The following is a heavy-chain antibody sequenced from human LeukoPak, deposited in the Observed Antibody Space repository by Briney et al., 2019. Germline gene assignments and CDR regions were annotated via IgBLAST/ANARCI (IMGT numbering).Heavy chain of an antibody. CDR3: AREGDYGDPRAYWYFDL. Sequence: ASVKVSCTASGGTFSSYAISWVRQAPGQGLEWMGGTIPIFGTANYAQKFQGRVTITADESTSTAYMELSSLRSEDTAVYYCAREGDYGDPRAYWYFDLWGRGTLVTVSS. CDR1: GGTFSSYA. J-gene: IGHJ2*01. V-gene: IGHV1-69*13. D-gene: IGHD4-17*01. CDR2: TIPIFGTA.